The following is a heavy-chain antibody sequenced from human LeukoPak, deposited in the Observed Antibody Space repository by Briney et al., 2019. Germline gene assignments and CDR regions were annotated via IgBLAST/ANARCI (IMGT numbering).Heavy chain of an antibody. Sequence: ESLKISCKGSGYSFTSYWIGWVRQMPGKGLEWMGIIYPGDSDTRYSPSFQGQVTISADKSISTAYLQWSSLKASDTAMYYCASGDYVFGSGYYYFDYGGQGTLVTVSS. CDR1: GYSFTSYW. CDR2: IYPGDSDT. D-gene: IGHD3-3*01. CDR3: ASGDYVFGSGYYYFDY. V-gene: IGHV5-51*01. J-gene: IGHJ4*02.